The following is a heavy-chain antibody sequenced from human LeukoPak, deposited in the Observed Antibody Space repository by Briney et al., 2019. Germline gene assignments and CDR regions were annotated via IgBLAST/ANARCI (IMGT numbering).Heavy chain of an antibody. CDR1: GVSISSTSYC. Sequence: PSETLSHTCTGSGVSISSTSYCWGWIRQPPGKGLEWIGSIYYSGRTYYNPSLKSRLTISVDTPKNQFSLKLSSVTAADTAVYYCAQSLGASTWFGNWFDPWGQGTLVTVSS. V-gene: IGHV4-39*01. D-gene: IGHD3-10*01. CDR3: AQSLGASTWFGNWFDP. CDR2: IYYSGRT. J-gene: IGHJ5*02.